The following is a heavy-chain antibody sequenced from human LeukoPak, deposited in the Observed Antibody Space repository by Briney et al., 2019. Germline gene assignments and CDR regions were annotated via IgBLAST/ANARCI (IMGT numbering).Heavy chain of an antibody. CDR3: ARAGYSSSWYGFFDY. Sequence: GGSLRLSCAASGFTFSTYTMKWDRQAPGLGWVGVLSIIRRSSFIYYADSVKGRFTISRDNAKNSLYLQMNSLRAEDTAVYYCARAGYSSSWYGFFDYWGQGTLVTVSS. J-gene: IGHJ4*02. V-gene: IGHV3-21*04. CDR2: IIRRSSFI. D-gene: IGHD6-13*01. CDR1: GFTFSTYT.